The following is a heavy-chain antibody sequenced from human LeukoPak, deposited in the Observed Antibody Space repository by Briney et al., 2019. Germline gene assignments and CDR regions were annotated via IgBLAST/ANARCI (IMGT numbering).Heavy chain of an antibody. J-gene: IGHJ4*02. Sequence: ASVKVSCKASGGTFSSYAISWVRQAPGQGLEWMGGIIPIFGTANYAQKFQGRVTITTDESTSTAYMELSSLRSEDTAVYYCARDTWFRRDSYGLFDYWGREPWSPSPQ. D-gene: IGHD5-18*01. V-gene: IGHV1-69*05. CDR1: GGTFSSYA. CDR3: ARDTWFRRDSYGLFDY. CDR2: IIPIFGTA.